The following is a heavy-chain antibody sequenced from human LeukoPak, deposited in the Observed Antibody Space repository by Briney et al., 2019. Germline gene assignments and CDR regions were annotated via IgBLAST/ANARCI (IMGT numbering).Heavy chain of an antibody. D-gene: IGHD3-22*01. CDR1: GYTFTGYY. CDR2: INPNSGGT. V-gene: IGHV1-2*02. J-gene: IGHJ3*02. Sequence: GASVKVSCKASGYTFTGYYMHWVRQAPGQGLEWMGWINPNSGGTNYAQKFQGRVTMTRDTSISTAYMELSRLRSDDTAVYYCARTSTYYYDSSGWLDAFDIWGQGTIVTVSS. CDR3: ARTSTYYYDSSGWLDAFDI.